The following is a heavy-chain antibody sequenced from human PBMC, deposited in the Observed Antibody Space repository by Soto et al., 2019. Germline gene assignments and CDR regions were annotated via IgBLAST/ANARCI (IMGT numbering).Heavy chain of an antibody. CDR3: AKSGSSGWYGWFDP. CDR1: GFSLRTSGVG. D-gene: IGHD6-19*01. V-gene: IGHV2-5*01. CDR2: IYWNDDK. J-gene: IGHJ5*02. Sequence: SGSTLVNPTQTLTLTCIFSGFSLRTSGVGVGWIRQPPGKALEWLGFIYWNDDKRYSPSLKSRLTITKDTSKNQVVLTMTNMDPVDTATYYCAKSGSSGWYGWFDPWGQGTLVTVSS.